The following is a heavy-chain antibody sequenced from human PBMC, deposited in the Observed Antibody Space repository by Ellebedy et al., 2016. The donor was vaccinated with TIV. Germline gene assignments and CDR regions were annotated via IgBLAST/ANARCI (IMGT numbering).Heavy chain of an antibody. CDR2: IYYSGST. J-gene: IGHJ6*03. V-gene: IGHV4-59*01. CDR3: AREAVEVATIEDHYYYMDV. CDR1: GGSISSYY. D-gene: IGHD5-24*01. Sequence: SETLSLTCTVSGGSISSYYWSWIRQPSGKGLEWIGYIYYSGSTKYNPSLESRVTISVDTSENQFSLMLSSVTAADTAVYYCAREAVEVATIEDHYYYMDVWGKGTTVTVSS.